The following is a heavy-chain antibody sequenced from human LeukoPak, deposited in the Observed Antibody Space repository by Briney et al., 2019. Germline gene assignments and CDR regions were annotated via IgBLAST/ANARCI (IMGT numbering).Heavy chain of an antibody. J-gene: IGHJ4*02. CDR1: GFTFSSYA. CDR3: ARGSIAVAVGKYYFDY. CDR2: ISYDGSNK. V-gene: IGHV3-30*04. Sequence: GRSLRLSCAASGFTFSSYAMHWVRQAPGKGLEWVAVISYDGSNKYYADSVKGRFTIPRDNSKNTLYLQMNSLRAEDTAVYYCARGSIAVAVGKYYFDYWGQGALVTVSS. D-gene: IGHD6-19*01.